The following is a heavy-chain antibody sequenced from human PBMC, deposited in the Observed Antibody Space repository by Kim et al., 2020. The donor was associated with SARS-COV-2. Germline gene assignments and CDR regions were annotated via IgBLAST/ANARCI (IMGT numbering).Heavy chain of an antibody. Sequence: GGSLRLSCAASGFTFSSYGMHWVRQAPGKGLEWVAVISYDGSNKYYADSVKGRFTISRDNSKNTLYLQMNSLRAEDTAVYYCARVGLVPAAMLSYYYYGMDVWGEGTTLTVSS. V-gene: IGHV3-33*05. CDR3: ARVGLVPAAMLSYYYYGMDV. J-gene: IGHJ6*04. CDR2: ISYDGSNK. CDR1: GFTFSSYG. D-gene: IGHD2-2*01.